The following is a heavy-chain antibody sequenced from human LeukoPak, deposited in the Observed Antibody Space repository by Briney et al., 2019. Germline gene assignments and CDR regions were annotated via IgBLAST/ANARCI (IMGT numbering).Heavy chain of an antibody. CDR3: ARVYCSSTSCDRYFDY. CDR1: GYTFTGYY. V-gene: IGHV1-2*06. CDR2: INPNSGGT. Sequence: ASVKVSCKASGYTFTGYYMHWVRQAPGQGLEWMGRINPNSGGTNYGQKFQGRVTMTRDTSISTAYMELSRLRSDDTAVYYCARVYCSSTSCDRYFDYWGQGTLVTVSS. D-gene: IGHD2-2*01. J-gene: IGHJ4*02.